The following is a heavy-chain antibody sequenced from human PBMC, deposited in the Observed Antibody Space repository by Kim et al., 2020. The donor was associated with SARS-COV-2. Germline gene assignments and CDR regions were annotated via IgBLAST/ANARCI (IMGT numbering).Heavy chain of an antibody. CDR2: INSDGSRI. V-gene: IGHV3-74*01. CDR3: ARGHLGELSSNDY. D-gene: IGHD3-16*02. Sequence: GGSLRLSCAASGFTFSSYWMHWVRQAPGKGLVWVSRINSDGSRISYADSVKGRFTISRDNAKNTLYLQMNSLRAEYTAVYYCARGHLGELSSNDYWGQGTLVTVSS. J-gene: IGHJ4*02. CDR1: GFTFSSYW.